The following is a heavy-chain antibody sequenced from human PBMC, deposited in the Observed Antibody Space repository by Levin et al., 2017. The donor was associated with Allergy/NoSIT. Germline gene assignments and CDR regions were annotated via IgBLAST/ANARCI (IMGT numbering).Heavy chain of an antibody. CDR3: TRDVSSRYFDY. Sequence: GGSLRLSCAASGFTFSNYGMHWVRQAPGKGLEWVAVIWYDGSNKYYADSVKGRFTISRDNSKNTLYLQMNSLRAEDTAVYYCTRDVSSRYFDYWGQGTLVTVSS. CDR1: GFTFSNYG. V-gene: IGHV3-33*01. D-gene: IGHD6-13*01. J-gene: IGHJ4*02. CDR2: IWYDGSNK.